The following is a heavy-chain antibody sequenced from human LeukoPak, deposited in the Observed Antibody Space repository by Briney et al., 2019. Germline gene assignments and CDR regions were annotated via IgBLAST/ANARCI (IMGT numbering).Heavy chain of an antibody. Sequence: GGSLRLSCAASGFSFSDAWMSWVRQIPGKGLERVGRIESKTDGGTTDYAAPVKGRFTISRDDSTNTLYLQMNSLKSEDTAVYYCTTYGSGRKFDYWGQGILVTVSS. V-gene: IGHV3-15*04. J-gene: IGHJ4*02. D-gene: IGHD3-10*01. CDR2: IESKTDGGTT. CDR1: GFSFSDAW. CDR3: TTYGSGRKFDY.